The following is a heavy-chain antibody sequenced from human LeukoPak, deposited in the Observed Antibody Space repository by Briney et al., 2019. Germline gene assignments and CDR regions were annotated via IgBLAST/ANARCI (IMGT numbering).Heavy chain of an antibody. CDR3: ARVPAAIYYYYYMDV. V-gene: IGHV4-30-4*08. Sequence: SQTLSLTCTVSGGSISSGDYYWSWIRQPPGKGLEWIGYIYYSGSTYYNPSLKSRVTISVDTSKNQFSLKLSSVTAADTAVYYCARVPAAIYYYYYMDVWGKETTVTVSS. D-gene: IGHD2-2*01. CDR1: GGSISSGDYY. J-gene: IGHJ6*03. CDR2: IYYSGST.